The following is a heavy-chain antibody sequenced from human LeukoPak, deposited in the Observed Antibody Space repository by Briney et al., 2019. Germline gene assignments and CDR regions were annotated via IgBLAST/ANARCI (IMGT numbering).Heavy chain of an antibody. CDR3: TTDRDY. CDR1: GFTFSNAW. V-gene: IGHV3-15*01. Sequence: GGSLRLSCAASGFTFSNAWMSWVRQAPGKGLEWVGRIKSKTDGRTTDYAAPVKGRFTISRDDSKNTLYLQMNSLKTEDTAVYYCTTDRDYWGQGTLVTVSS. J-gene: IGHJ4*02. CDR2: IKSKTDGRTT.